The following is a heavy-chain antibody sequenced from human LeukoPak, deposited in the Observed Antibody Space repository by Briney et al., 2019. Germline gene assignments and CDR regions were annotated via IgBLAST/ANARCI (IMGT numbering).Heavy chain of an antibody. CDR1: GYTFSCYD. CDR3: ARVLSRVVVAAAPYYFDY. J-gene: IGHJ4*02. D-gene: IGHD2-15*01. Sequence: AAVKVSCKAPGYTFSCYDINWVRQATGQGLEWMGWMNTNSGNTGYAKKFQGRVTMTRDTSISTAYMELSSLRSEDTAVYYCARVLSRVVVAAAPYYFDYWGQGTLVTVSS. V-gene: IGHV1-8*01. CDR2: MNTNSGNT.